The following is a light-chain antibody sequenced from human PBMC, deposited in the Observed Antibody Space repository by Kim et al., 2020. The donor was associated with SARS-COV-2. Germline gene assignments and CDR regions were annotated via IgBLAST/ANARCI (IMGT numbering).Light chain of an antibody. J-gene: IGKJ2*01. Sequence: SVGDRVTIACRASQSLNNWLAWYQQTPGKAPKLLIYRTSILHSGVPSRFSGSGSETEFTLSISSLQPDDSATYYCQQYDSFSPQFTFGQGTKLEI. V-gene: IGKV1-5*03. CDR3: QQYDSFSPQFT. CDR2: RTS. CDR1: QSLNNW.